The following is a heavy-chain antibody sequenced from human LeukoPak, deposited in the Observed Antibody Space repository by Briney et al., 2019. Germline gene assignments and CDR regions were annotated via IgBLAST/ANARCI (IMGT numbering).Heavy chain of an antibody. CDR1: GFTFSNYG. J-gene: IGHJ3*01. CDR2: ISGSGSGT. CDR3: AKGRSSDGRSGFDV. Sequence: QAGGSLRLSCAASGFTFSNYGMSWVRQVPGKGLEWLATISGSGSGTFYADSLQGRFSISRDNSKNTVHLQVKSLRVDDMAIYYCAKGRSSDGRSGFDVWGQGTLVTVSS. V-gene: IGHV3-23*01.